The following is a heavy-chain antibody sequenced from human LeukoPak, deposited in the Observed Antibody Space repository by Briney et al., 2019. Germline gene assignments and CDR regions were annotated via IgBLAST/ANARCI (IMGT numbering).Heavy chain of an antibody. J-gene: IGHJ4*02. CDR1: GFKFSSYS. D-gene: IGHD3-10*02. CDR3: ARGTMFPYYFDY. V-gene: IGHV3-21*01. CDR2: ISSSSSYI. Sequence: GGSLRLSCAASGFKFSSYSMKWVRQAPGKGLEWVSFISSSSSYIYYADSLKGRFTISRDNAKNSLYLQMNSLRAEDTAVYYCARGTMFPYYFDYWGQGTLVTVSS.